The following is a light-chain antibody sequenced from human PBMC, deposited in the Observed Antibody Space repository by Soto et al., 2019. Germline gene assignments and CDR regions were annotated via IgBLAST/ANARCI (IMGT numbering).Light chain of an antibody. CDR2: STN. CDR3: SAWDDSLSAVV. CDR1: TSNIGSNT. Sequence: SVLTQPPSASGTPGQRVTISCSGSTSNIGSNTVIWYQQLPGTAPKLLIYSTNQRPSGVPDRFSGSKSGTSASLAITDLQSEDETDYYCSAWDDSLSAVVFGGGTQLTVL. J-gene: IGLJ2*01. V-gene: IGLV1-44*01.